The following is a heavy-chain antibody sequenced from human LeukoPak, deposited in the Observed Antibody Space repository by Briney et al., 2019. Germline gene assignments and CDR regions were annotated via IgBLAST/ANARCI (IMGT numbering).Heavy chain of an antibody. D-gene: IGHD5-18*01. J-gene: IGHJ4*02. CDR2: TYYRSKWYN. CDR3: AREGKLIRGYSYDSFDY. Sequence: SQTLSLTCAISGDSVPSNSAAWDWIRQSPSRGLEWLGRTYYRSKWYNDYAVSVKSRITINPDTSKNQFSLQLNSVTPEDTAVYYCAREGKLIRGYSYDSFDYWGQGTLVTVSS. V-gene: IGHV6-1*01. CDR1: GDSVPSNSAA.